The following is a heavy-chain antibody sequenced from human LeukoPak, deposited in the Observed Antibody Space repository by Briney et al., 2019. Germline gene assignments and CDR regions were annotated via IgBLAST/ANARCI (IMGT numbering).Heavy chain of an antibody. CDR1: GYTFTGYY. D-gene: IGHD1-20*01. CDR2: INPNSGGT. J-gene: IGHJ4*02. Sequence: ASVKVSCKASGYTFTGYYMHWVRQAPGQGLEWMGWINPNSGGTNYAQKFQGWVTMTRDTSISTAYMELSRLRSDDTAVYYCASSSSHIYNWNAFDYWGQGTLVTVSS. CDR3: ASSSSHIYNWNAFDY. V-gene: IGHV1-2*04.